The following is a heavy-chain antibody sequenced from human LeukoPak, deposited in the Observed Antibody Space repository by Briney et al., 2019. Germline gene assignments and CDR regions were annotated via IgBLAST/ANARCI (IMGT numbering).Heavy chain of an antibody. J-gene: IGHJ1*01. V-gene: IGHV4-34*01. CDR2: INHSGNT. D-gene: IGHD2-2*01. Sequence: KPSETLSLTCAVYIGSFSGYYWSWIRQPPRKGLEWIGEINHSGNTNYNPSLKSRVTISVDTSKNQFSLKLSSVTAADTAVYYCARKVVVVPAAILRPKRAEYFQHWGQGTLVTVSS. CDR1: IGSFSGYY. CDR3: ARKVVVVPAAILRPKRAEYFQH.